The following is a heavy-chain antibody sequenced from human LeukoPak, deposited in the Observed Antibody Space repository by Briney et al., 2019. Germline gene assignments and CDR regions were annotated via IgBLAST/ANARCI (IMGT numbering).Heavy chain of an antibody. CDR1: GDSINSLDL. V-gene: IGHV4-4*02. J-gene: IGHJ4*02. CDR2: MYLSGTT. CDR3: ARDSTGSYYYDSSGLVFDY. Sequence: NPSGTLSLTCTVSGDSINSLDLWSWVRQPPGKGLEWIGEMYLSGTTHSNPSVKSRVTISIDKSKNQFFLNLSSVTAADTAVYYCARDSTGSYYYDSSGLVFDYWGQGTLVTVSS. D-gene: IGHD3-22*01.